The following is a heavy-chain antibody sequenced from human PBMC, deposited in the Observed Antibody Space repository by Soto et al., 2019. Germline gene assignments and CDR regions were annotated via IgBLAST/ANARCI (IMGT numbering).Heavy chain of an antibody. D-gene: IGHD5-18*01. CDR2: MHYSGRT. J-gene: IGHJ3*02. CDR3: ARDHTYGYLGAFDI. CDR1: GGSVSSGSYY. Sequence: QVQLQESGPGLVKSSETLSLTCTVSGGSVSSGSYYWSWIRQPPGKGLEWIGNMHYSGRTDYNPSLKSRVTISVDTSKNQFSLKLNSVTATDTAVYYCARDHTYGYLGAFDIWGQGTMVTVSS. V-gene: IGHV4-61*01.